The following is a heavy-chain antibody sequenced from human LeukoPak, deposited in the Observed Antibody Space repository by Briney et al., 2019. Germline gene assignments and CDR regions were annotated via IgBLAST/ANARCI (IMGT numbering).Heavy chain of an antibody. CDR2: INPTGGST. V-gene: IGHV1-46*01. J-gene: IGHJ4*02. CDR1: GYTFTSYY. D-gene: IGHD4-11*01. CDR3: AKTHSHFPPYFDY. Sequence: ASVKVSCKASGYTFTSYYMHWVRQAPGQGLEWMGLINPTGGSTGYAQKFQGRVTMTRDMSTSTDYMELSSLRSEDTAIYYCAKTHSHFPPYFDYWGQGTLVIVSS.